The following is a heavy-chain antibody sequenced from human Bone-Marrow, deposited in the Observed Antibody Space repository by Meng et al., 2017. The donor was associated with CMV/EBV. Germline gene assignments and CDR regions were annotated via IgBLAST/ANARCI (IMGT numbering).Heavy chain of an antibody. CDR1: GFTFSSYA. J-gene: IGHJ6*02. CDR2: ISYDGSNK. CDR3: ARVLGHYDSSGYYYGYYYYYYGMDV. Sequence: GESLKISCAASGFTFSSYAMHWVRQAPGKGLEWVAVISYDGSNKYYADSVKGRFTISRDNSKNTLYLQMNSLRAEDTAVYYCARVLGHYDSSGYYYGYYYYYYGMDVWGQGTTVTVSS. V-gene: IGHV3-30*04. D-gene: IGHD3-22*01.